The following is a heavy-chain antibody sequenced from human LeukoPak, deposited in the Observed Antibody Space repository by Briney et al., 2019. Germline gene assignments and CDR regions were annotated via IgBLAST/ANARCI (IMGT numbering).Heavy chain of an antibody. CDR1: GYTFTGYY. D-gene: IGHD5-18*01. J-gene: IGHJ6*02. CDR2: INPNSGGT. V-gene: IGHV1-2*04. CDR3: ARGGGYSYGLANYYYGMDV. Sequence: ASVKVSCKASGYTFTGYYMHWVRQAPGQGLEWMGWINPNSGGTNYAQKFQGWVTMTRDTSISPAYMELSRLRSDDTAVYYCARGGGYSYGLANYYYGMDVWGQGTTVTVSS.